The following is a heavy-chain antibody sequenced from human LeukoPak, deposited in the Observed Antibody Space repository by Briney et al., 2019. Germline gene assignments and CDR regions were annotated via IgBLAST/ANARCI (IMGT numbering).Heavy chain of an antibody. CDR1: GYTFTSYY. J-gene: IGHJ4*02. V-gene: IGHV1-46*01. CDR3: ARGYPPRPTHYYGSGSYLDY. CDR2: INPSGGST. Sequence: VASVKVSCKASGYTFTSYYMHWVRQAPGQGLEWMGIINPSGGSTSYAQKFQGRVTMTRDTSTSTVYMELSSLRSEDTAVYYCARGYPPRPTHYYGSGSYLDYWGQGTLVTVSS. D-gene: IGHD3-10*01.